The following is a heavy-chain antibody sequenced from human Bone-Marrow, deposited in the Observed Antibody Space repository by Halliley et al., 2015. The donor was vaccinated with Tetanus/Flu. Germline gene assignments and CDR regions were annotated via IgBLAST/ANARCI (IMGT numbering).Heavy chain of an antibody. CDR2: IYHTGNS. CDR1: GGSISGDYS. Sequence: TLSLTCSISGGSISGDYSWSWIRQPPGKGLEWIGYIYHTGNSYYNPPLTSRLTISIDRSKNQISLKLTSVTAADTAVYYCARGTLLDAFDVWGPGTRVTVSS. J-gene: IGHJ3*01. CDR3: ARGTLLDAFDV. V-gene: IGHV4-30-2*01.